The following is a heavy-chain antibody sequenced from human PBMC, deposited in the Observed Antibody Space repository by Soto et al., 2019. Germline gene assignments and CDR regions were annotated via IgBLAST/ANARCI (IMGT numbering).Heavy chain of an antibody. Sequence: ASVKVSCKASGYPFTKFGINWVRQAPGQGLEWMGWISGHSGGTKYGPKFRDRLTIVTDTSPKTAYMELRSLKSDDTAVYYCAKDGGHGARTHICGMDVWGQGTTVTVSS. CDR1: GYPFTKFG. CDR2: ISGHSGGT. CDR3: AKDGGHGARTHICGMDV. J-gene: IGHJ6*02. V-gene: IGHV1-18*01. D-gene: IGHD1-1*01.